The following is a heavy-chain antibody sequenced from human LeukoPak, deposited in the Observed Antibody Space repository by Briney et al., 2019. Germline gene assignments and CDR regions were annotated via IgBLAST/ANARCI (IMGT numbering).Heavy chain of an antibody. CDR3: ARVYQSAEYYFDY. CDR1: GGSIGSYY. CDR2: IYYTGST. D-gene: IGHD2-2*01. J-gene: IGHJ4*02. Sequence: SETLSLTCTVSGGSIGSYYWSWIRQPPGRGLEWIGYIYYTGSTEYHPSLKSRVTISLDTSKNQFSLKLTSVTAADTAVYYCARVYQSAEYYFDYWGQGNLVSVSS. V-gene: IGHV4-59*01.